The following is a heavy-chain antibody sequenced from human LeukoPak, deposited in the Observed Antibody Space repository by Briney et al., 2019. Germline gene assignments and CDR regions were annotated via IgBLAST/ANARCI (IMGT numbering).Heavy chain of an antibody. Sequence: GGSLRLSCAASGVSFSSYGMHWVRQAPGKGLEWVAFVRFDGSNKYYAGSVKGRFTISRDNSENTLYLQMNSLRAEDTAVYYCAREATTTTVTISALVDYYYMDVWGKGTTVTVSS. D-gene: IGHD4-17*01. CDR2: VRFDGSNK. V-gene: IGHV3-30*02. CDR1: GVSFSSYG. J-gene: IGHJ6*03. CDR3: AREATTTTVTISALVDYYYMDV.